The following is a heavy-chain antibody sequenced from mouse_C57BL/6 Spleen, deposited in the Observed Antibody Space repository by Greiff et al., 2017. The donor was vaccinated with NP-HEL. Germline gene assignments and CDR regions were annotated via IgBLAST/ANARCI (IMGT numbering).Heavy chain of an antibody. CDR1: GFSLTSYG. CDR2: IWRGGST. D-gene: IGHD2-4*01. Sequence: QVQLKESGPGLVQPSQSLSITCTVSGFSLTSYGVHWVRQSPGKGLEWLGVIWRGGSTDYNEAFMSRLSITKDNSKSQVFFKMNSLQADDTAIYYCAKSGYDYEYYAMDYWGQGTSVTVSS. V-gene: IGHV2-5*01. J-gene: IGHJ4*01. CDR3: AKSGYDYEYYAMDY.